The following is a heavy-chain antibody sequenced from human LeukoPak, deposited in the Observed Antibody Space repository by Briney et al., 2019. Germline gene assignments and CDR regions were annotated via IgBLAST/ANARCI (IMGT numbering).Heavy chain of an antibody. CDR1: GGSIGSYY. V-gene: IGHV4-59*01. Sequence: PSETLSLTCTVSGGSIGSYYWNWIRQPPGKGLGYIGYIYYSGSANYNPSLKGRVTISVDTSKNQFSLKLSSVTAADTAVYYCARGGRFGGHDAFDIWGQGTMVTVSS. CDR3: ARGGRFGGHDAFDI. J-gene: IGHJ3*02. CDR2: IYYSGSA. D-gene: IGHD3-10*01.